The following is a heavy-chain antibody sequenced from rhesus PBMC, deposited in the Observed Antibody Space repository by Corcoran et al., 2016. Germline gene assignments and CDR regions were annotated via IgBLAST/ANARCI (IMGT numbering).Heavy chain of an antibody. CDR1: GGSISSSYYY. J-gene: IGHJ1*01. CDR3: ARKQKQLGYFEF. CDR2: TSSGGSP. D-gene: IGHD4-29*01. V-gene: IGHV4-122*02. Sequence: QVQLQESGPGLVKPSETLSLTCAVSGGSISSSYYYWSWIRQAPGKGLEWIGNTSSGGSPSYNPSRKSRVAISRDTSKTQFALRRSSVTAADTAVYYCARKQKQLGYFEFWGQGALVTVSS.